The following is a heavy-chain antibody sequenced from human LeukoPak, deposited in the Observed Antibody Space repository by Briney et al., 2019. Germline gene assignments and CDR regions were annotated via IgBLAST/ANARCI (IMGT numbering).Heavy chain of an antibody. Sequence: GGSLRLSCGASGFTFSNAWMSWVRQAPGKGLEWVGRIKSRTDGGTRDYGEPVKGRLTISRDDSQNRLLLQMNSLKTEDTAVYYCTRDPRRFGSFYDSWGQGTLVTVSS. CDR1: GFTFSNAW. J-gene: IGHJ4*02. CDR2: IKSRTDGGTR. CDR3: TRDPRRFGSFYDS. V-gene: IGHV3-15*01. D-gene: IGHD1-26*01.